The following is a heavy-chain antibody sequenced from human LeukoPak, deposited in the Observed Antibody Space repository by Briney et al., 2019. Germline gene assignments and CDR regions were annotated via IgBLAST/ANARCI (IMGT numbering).Heavy chain of an antibody. D-gene: IGHD2-21*02. V-gene: IGHV3-48*03. CDR1: GFTFSSYE. Sequence: GGSLRLSCAASGFTFSSYEMNWVRQAPGKGLEWVSYISSSGSTIYYADSVKGRFTISRDNAKNSLYLQMNSLRAEDTAVYYCASYCGGDCYSRRRSGFDYWGQGTLVTVSS. CDR2: ISSSGSTI. J-gene: IGHJ4*02. CDR3: ASYCGGDCYSRRRSGFDY.